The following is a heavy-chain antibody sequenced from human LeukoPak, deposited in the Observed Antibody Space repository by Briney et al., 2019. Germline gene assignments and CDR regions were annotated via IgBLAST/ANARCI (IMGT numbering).Heavy chain of an antibody. D-gene: IGHD6-13*01. V-gene: IGHV3-30*02. J-gene: IGHJ4*02. Sequence: SRDNSKNTLYLQMNSLRAEDTAVYYCAKDRRNIAAARGYVDYWGQGTLVTVSS. CDR3: AKDRRNIAAARGYVDY.